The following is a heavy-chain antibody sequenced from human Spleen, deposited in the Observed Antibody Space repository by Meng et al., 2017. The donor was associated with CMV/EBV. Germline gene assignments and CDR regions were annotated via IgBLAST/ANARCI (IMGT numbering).Heavy chain of an antibody. Sequence: FTFSSYGMHWVRQAPGKGLEWVAVISYDGSNKYYADSVKGRFTISRDNSKNTLSLQMNSLRAEDTAVYYCARPAFGFRDTSGYFWFDPWGQGTLVTVSS. J-gene: IGHJ5*02. CDR2: ISYDGSNK. V-gene: IGHV3-30*19. D-gene: IGHD3-22*01. CDR1: FTFSSYG. CDR3: ARPAFGFRDTSGYFWFDP.